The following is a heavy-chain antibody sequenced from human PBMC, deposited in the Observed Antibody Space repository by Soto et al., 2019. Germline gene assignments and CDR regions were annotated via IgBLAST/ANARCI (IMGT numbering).Heavy chain of an antibody. CDR2: IWNDGSNN. Sequence: ESGGGVVQPGRSLRLSCAASGFTFNNYGMHWVRQAPGKGLEWLAVIWNDGSNNYYANSVKGRFTISRDNSKNTLYLQMSSLRAEDTAVYYCARRQIAPPTRGAANARGGMDVWGQGTTVTVSS. CDR3: ARRQIAPPTRGAANARGGMDV. CDR1: GFTFNNYG. J-gene: IGHJ6*02. V-gene: IGHV3-33*01. D-gene: IGHD6-13*01.